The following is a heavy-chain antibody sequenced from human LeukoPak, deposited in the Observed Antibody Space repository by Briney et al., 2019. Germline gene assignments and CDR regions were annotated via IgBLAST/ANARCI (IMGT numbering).Heavy chain of an antibody. CDR3: ARDDTAMAPAYSRLCYYYAMDV. V-gene: IGHV3-64*01. J-gene: IGHJ6*02. CDR2: ISSNGGST. D-gene: IGHD5-18*01. CDR1: GFTFSSYA. Sequence: PGGSLRLSCAASGFTFSSYAMHWVRQAPGKGLEYVSAISSNGGSTYYANSVKGRFTISRDNSKNTLYLQMGSLRAEDMAVYYCARDDTAMAPAYSRLCYYYAMDVWGQGTTVTVSS.